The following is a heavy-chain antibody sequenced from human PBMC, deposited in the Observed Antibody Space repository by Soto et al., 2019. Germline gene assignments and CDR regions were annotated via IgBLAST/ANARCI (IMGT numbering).Heavy chain of an antibody. CDR2: IYWNDDK. Sequence: SVPTLVNPTQPLTLTCTFSGFSLSTRALGVGWIRQPPGKALEWLALIYWNDDKRYSPSLKNRLTITKDTSKNHVVLTMTNMDPVDTATYYCAHRHELGSFDIWGQGTKVTVSS. CDR1: GFSLSTRALG. J-gene: IGHJ3*02. D-gene: IGHD1-26*01. CDR3: AHRHELGSFDI. V-gene: IGHV2-5*01.